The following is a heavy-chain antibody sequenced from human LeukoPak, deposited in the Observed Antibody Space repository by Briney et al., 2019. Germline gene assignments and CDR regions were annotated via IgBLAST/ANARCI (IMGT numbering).Heavy chain of an antibody. V-gene: IGHV3-48*02. CDR1: GFTFSSYS. D-gene: IGHD2-15*01. CDR3: ARDCSGAGCFSRWYFDF. CDR2: TSSSSHAI. Sequence: PGGSLRLSCAASGFTFSSYSMNWVRQAPGQGLEWISHTSSSSHAIFYSDSVKGRFTISRDNAKNSLYLLMNSLRDEDTAVYYCARDCSGAGCFSRWYFDFWGRGALVTVSS. J-gene: IGHJ2*01.